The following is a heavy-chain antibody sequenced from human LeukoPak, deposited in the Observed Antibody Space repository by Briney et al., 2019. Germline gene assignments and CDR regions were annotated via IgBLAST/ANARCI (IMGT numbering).Heavy chain of an antibody. J-gene: IGHJ4*02. D-gene: IGHD4-17*01. CDR3: AKGWTTVTYFDY. CDR2: ISYDGSNK. V-gene: IGHV3-30*18. CDR1: GFTFSSYG. Sequence: GGSLRLSCAASGFTFSSYGMHWVRQAPGKGLEWVAVISYDGSNKYYADSVKGRFTISRDNSKNTLYLQMNSLRAKDTAVYYCAKGWTTVTYFDYWGQGTLVTVSS.